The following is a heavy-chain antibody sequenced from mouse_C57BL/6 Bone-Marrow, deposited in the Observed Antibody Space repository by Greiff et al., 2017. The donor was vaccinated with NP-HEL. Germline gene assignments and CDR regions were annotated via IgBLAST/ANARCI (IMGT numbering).Heavy chain of an antibody. CDR2: ISNLAYSI. Sequence: EVKLVESGGGLVQPGGSLKLSCAASGFTFSDYGMAWVRQAPRKGPAWVAFISNLAYSIYYADTVTGRFTISRENAKNTLYLEMSSLRSEDTAMYYCARRGYFDVWGTGTTVTVSS. J-gene: IGHJ1*03. CDR1: GFTFSDYG. CDR3: ARRGYFDV. V-gene: IGHV5-15*04.